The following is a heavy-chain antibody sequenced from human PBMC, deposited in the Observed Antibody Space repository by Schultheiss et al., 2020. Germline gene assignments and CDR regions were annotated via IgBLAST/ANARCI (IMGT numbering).Heavy chain of an antibody. D-gene: IGHD6-13*01. Sequence: GGSLRLSCAASGFTFSSYAMHWVRQAPGKGLEWVAVIWYDGSNKYYADSVKGRFTISRDNSKNTLHLQMNSLRAEDTAVYYCAKDPQPYSSSWYSYLDYWGQGTLVTVSS. CDR1: GFTFSSYA. J-gene: IGHJ4*02. CDR3: AKDPQPYSSSWYSYLDY. V-gene: IGHV3-30*02. CDR2: IWYDGSNK.